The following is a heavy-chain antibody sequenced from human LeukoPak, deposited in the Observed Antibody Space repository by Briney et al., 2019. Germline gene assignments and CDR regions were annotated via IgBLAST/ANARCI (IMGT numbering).Heavy chain of an antibody. CDR2: IIGSGGTT. Sequence: GGSLRLSCAASGFTFSSYWMSWVRQAPGKGLEWVSTIIGSGGTTYYADSVKGRFTISRDNSKNTLHLQVNSLRADDTAVYYCAKDRPYISSWYGCSTPWGQGTLVTVSS. D-gene: IGHD6-13*01. V-gene: IGHV3-23*01. CDR1: GFTFSSYW. J-gene: IGHJ5*02. CDR3: AKDRPYISSWYGCSTP.